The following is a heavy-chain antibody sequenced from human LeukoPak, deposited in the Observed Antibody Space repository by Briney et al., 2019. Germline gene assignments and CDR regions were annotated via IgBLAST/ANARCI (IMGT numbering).Heavy chain of an antibody. CDR1: GGSISSGGYY. D-gene: IGHD3-9*01. CDR3: ARGESVSRYDILTGYYGGRLNWFDP. V-gene: IGHV4-31*03. Sequence: SETLSLTCTVSGGSISSGGYYWSWIRQHPGKGLEWIGYIYYSGSTYYNPSLKSRVTISVDTSKNQFSLKLSSVTAADTAVYYCARGESVSRYDILTGYYGGRLNWFDPWGQGTLVTVSS. CDR2: IYYSGST. J-gene: IGHJ5*02.